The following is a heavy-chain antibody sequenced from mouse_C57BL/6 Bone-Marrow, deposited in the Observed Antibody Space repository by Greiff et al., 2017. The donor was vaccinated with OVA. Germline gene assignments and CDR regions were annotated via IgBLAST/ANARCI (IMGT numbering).Heavy chain of an antibody. CDR3: ARRENGSSTGFAY. D-gene: IGHD1-1*01. J-gene: IGHJ3*01. Sequence: VKLMESGAELARPGASVKLSCKASGYTFTSYGISWVKQRTGQGLEWIGEIYPRSGNTYYNEKFKGKATLTADKSSSTAYMELRSLTSEDSAVYFCARRENGSSTGFAYWGQGTLVTVSA. V-gene: IGHV1-81*01. CDR1: GYTFTSYG. CDR2: IYPRSGNT.